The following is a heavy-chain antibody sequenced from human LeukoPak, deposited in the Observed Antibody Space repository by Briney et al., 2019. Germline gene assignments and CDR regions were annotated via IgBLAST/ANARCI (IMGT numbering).Heavy chain of an antibody. V-gene: IGHV1-69*13. J-gene: IGHJ3*02. CDR1: GGSFTSYP. CDR2: IIPIFGTA. D-gene: IGHD1-26*01. CDR3: ASTRDHSGSYMNDAFDI. Sequence: GASVKVSCKASGGSFTSYPISWVRQAPGQGLEWMGGIIPIFGTANYAQKFQGRVTITADESTSTAYMELSSLRSEDTAVYYCASTRDHSGSYMNDAFDIWGQGTMVTVSS.